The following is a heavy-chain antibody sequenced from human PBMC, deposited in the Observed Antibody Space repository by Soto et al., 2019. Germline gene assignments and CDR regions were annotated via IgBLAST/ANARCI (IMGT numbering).Heavy chain of an antibody. Sequence: QVQLVESGGGVVQPGRSLRLSCAASGFTFSSYAMYWVRQAPGKGLEWVAVISYEGSNKYYADSVKGRFTISRDNSKNTLYLQMNSLRAEDTAVYYCARGPSSLTRFDYWGQGTLVTVSS. CDR3: ARGPSSLTRFDY. V-gene: IGHV3-30-3*01. CDR2: ISYEGSNK. D-gene: IGHD2-2*01. CDR1: GFTFSSYA. J-gene: IGHJ4*02.